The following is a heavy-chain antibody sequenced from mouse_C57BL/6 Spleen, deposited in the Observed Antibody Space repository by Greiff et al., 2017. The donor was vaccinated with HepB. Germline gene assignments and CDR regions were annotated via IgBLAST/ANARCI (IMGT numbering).Heavy chain of an antibody. V-gene: IGHV1-64*01. Sequence: VKLQQPGAELVKPGASVKLSCKASGYTFTSYWMHWVKQRPGQGLEWIGMIHPNSGSTNYNEKFKSKATLTVDKSSSTAYMQLSSLTSEDSAVYYCARNSNYPYWYFDVWGTGTTVTVSS. CDR2: IHPNSGST. CDR3: ARNSNYPYWYFDV. CDR1: GYTFTSYW. D-gene: IGHD2-5*01. J-gene: IGHJ1*03.